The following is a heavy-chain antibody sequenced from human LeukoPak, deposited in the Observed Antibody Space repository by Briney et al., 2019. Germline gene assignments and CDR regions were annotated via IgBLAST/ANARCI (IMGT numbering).Heavy chain of an antibody. CDR2: IKQDGSEK. CDR3: ARGHIVVVPAGISAFDI. Sequence: SCKASGGTFSSYAISWVRQAPGKGLEWVANIKQDGSEKYYVDSVKGRFTISRDNAKNSLYLQMNSLRAEDTAVYYCARGHIVVVPAGISAFDIWGQGTMVTVSS. CDR1: GGTFSSYA. D-gene: IGHD2-2*01. J-gene: IGHJ3*02. V-gene: IGHV3-7*04.